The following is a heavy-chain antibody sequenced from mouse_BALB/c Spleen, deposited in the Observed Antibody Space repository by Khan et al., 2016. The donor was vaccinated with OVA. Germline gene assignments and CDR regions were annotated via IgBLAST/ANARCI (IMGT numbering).Heavy chain of an antibody. V-gene: IGHV1S81*02. CDR1: GYTFTSYW. CDR3: ARIKKIVATYFDD. CDR2: TNPTNGRT. J-gene: IGHJ2*01. Sequence: QVQLKESGAELVKAGASVKMSCKASGYTFTSYWMHWVKQRLGQGLEWFAETNPTNGRTYYNEKFKSKATLPVDKSSSTAYMLLSGPTFEDSAVYYCARIKKIVATYFDDWGQGTTLTVAS. D-gene: IGHD1-1*01.